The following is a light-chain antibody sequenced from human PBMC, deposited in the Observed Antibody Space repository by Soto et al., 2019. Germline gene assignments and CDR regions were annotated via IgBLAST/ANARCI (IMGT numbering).Light chain of an antibody. J-gene: IGKJ1*01. CDR3: QQQSNWPLWT. V-gene: IGKV3-11*01. Sequence: EIVLTQSPATLSLSPGERATLSCRASQSVSSYLAWYQQKPGQAPRLLIYDASNRATGIPARFSGSGSGTDFTLTIISLEPEDFVVYYCQQQSNWPLWTFGQGTKVEIK. CDR1: QSVSSY. CDR2: DAS.